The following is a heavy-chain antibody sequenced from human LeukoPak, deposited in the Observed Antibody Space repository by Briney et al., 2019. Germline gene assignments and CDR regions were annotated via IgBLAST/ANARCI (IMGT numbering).Heavy chain of an antibody. D-gene: IGHD5-18*01. J-gene: IGHJ4*02. CDR2: IRYSGETT. CDR1: GFTFSNYA. V-gene: IGHV3-23*01. Sequence: PGGSLRLSCAASGFTFSNYAMSWVRQAPGKGLEWVSNIRYSGETTYYADSVKGRFTISRDNSKNTLYLQLNSLRAEDTAVYYCAREESGYSYGYNYWGQGTLVTVSS. CDR3: AREESGYSYGYNY.